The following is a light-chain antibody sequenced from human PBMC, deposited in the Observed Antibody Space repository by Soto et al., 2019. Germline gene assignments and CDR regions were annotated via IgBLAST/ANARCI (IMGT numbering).Light chain of an antibody. V-gene: IGKV3-15*01. Sequence: EIVMTQSPATLSVSPGERATLSCRASQSVSSNLAWYQQKPGQAPRVLIYGASTRATGIPARFSGSGSGTEFTLTISSLQSEDFAVYYCQQYNGWPRTFGQGTKVEIK. J-gene: IGKJ1*01. CDR2: GAS. CDR3: QQYNGWPRT. CDR1: QSVSSN.